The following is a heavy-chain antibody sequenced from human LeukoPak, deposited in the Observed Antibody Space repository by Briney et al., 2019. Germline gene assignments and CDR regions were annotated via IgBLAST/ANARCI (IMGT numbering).Heavy chain of an antibody. J-gene: IGHJ4*02. Sequence: KPSETLSLTCTVSGGSISSYYWSWIRQPPGKGLEWIGYIYYSGSTNYNPSLKSRVTISVDTSKNQFSLKLSSVTAAVTAVYYCARTFDWLSPFDYWGQGTLVTVSS. CDR2: IYYSGST. V-gene: IGHV4-59*01. D-gene: IGHD3-9*01. CDR3: ARTFDWLSPFDY. CDR1: GGSISSYY.